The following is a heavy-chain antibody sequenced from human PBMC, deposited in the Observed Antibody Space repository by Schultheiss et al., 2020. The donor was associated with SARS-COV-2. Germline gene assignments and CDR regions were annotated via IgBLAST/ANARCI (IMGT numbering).Heavy chain of an antibody. V-gene: IGHV4-4*07. D-gene: IGHD3-9*01. Sequence: SETLSLTCTVSGGSISSYYWSWIRQPAGKGLEWIGRIYTSGSTNYNPSLKSRVTISVDTSKNQFSLKLSSVTAADTAVYYCARDQSSHYDILTGYPDYWGQGTLVTVSS. CDR3: ARDQSSHYDILTGYPDY. CDR1: GGSISSYY. CDR2: IYTSGST. J-gene: IGHJ4*02.